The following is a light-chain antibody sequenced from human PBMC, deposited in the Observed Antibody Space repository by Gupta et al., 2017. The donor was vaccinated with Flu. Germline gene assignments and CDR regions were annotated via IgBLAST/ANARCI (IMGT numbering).Light chain of an antibody. CDR1: SSDVWSYNL. CDR2: DVS. CDR3: CSFAGSRVLYV. V-gene: IGLV2-23*02. J-gene: IGLJ1*01. Sequence: SSDVWSYNLVSWYQQHPCKAPKLMIYDVSKRPSGVSDRFSGSKSGNTASLTISGLQAEDEADYYCCSFAGSRVLYVFGTGTKVTVL.